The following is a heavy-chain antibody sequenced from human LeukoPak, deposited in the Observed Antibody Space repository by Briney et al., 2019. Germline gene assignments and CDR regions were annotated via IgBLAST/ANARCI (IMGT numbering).Heavy chain of an antibody. CDR2: INPNSGGT. V-gene: IGHV1-2*06. D-gene: IGHD1-1*01. CDR3: ARAHWNDGNWFDP. Sequence: GASVKASCKASGYTFTGYYMHWVRQAPGQGLEWMGRINPNSGGTNYAQKFQGRVTMTRDTSISTAYMELSRLRSDDTAVYYCARAHWNDGNWFDPWGQGTLVTVSS. J-gene: IGHJ5*02. CDR1: GYTFTGYY.